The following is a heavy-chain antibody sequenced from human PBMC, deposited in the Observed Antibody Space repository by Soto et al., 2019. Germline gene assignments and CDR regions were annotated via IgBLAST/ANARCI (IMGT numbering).Heavy chain of an antibody. V-gene: IGHV4-31*03. CDR2: FYYSGST. CDR1: GGSISTGGYY. J-gene: IGHJ5*02. Sequence: QVQLQESGPGLVKPSQTLSLTCTVSGGSISTGGYYWNWIRQHPGKGLEWIGYFYYSGSTYYNPSLTSRVTISVNTSKNQFSRKLSSVTAADTAVYYCARSVFPWGQGPLVTVSS. CDR3: ARSVFP.